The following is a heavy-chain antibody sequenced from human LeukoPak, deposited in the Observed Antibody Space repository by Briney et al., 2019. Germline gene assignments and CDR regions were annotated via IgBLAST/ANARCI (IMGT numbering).Heavy chain of an antibody. D-gene: IGHD4-11*01. J-gene: IGHJ4*02. V-gene: IGHV4-39*01. CDR3: ARLPLNYAIDY. Sequence: SETLSLTCTVSGGSISSSSYFWGWIRQPPGKGLEWLGSIYYSGSTPYNTSLKSRVTISVDTSKNQFSLQLSSVTAADTAVYCCARLPLNYAIDYWGPGTLVTVSS. CDR2: IYYSGST. CDR1: GGSISSSSYF.